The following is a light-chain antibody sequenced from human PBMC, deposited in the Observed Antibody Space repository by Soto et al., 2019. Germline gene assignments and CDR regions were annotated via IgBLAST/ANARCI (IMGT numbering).Light chain of an antibody. CDR3: QTWGTGSVV. Sequence: QLVLTQAPYASASLGASVKLTCTLSNGHSNYAIAWHQQEPERGPRYLMTLNNDGSHRKGDGIPDRFSGSSSGAERYLTISRLQSEDEADYYCQTWGTGSVVFGGGTKVTVL. J-gene: IGLJ2*01. CDR1: NGHSNYA. V-gene: IGLV4-69*01. CDR2: LNNDGSH.